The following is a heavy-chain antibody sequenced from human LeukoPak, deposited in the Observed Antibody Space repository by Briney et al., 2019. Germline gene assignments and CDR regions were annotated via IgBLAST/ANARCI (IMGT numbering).Heavy chain of an antibody. V-gene: IGHV1-18*01. CDR1: GYTFTSYG. CDR2: ISAYNGKT. CDR3: ARYDILTGYLGSYY. J-gene: IGHJ4*02. D-gene: IGHD3-9*01. Sequence: ASVKVSCKASGYTFTSYGISWVRQAPGQGLEWIGWISAYNGKTKYTQKSQGRVTMTTDTSTSTAYTELRGLRSDETALYNSARYDILTGYLGSYYWGQGTLVTVSS.